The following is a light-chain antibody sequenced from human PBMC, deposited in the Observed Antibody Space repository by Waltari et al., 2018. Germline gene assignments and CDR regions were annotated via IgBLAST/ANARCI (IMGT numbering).Light chain of an antibody. V-gene: IGKV1-39*01. CDR2: AAS. CDR1: QSISSY. J-gene: IGKJ4*01. CDR3: QQSYSTPLT. Sequence: DIQMTQSPSSLSASVGDRVTTTCRASQSISSYLNWYQHKPGKAPKLLIYAASSLQSGVPSRFSGSGSGTDFTLTISSLQPEDFATYYCQQSYSTPLTFGGGTKVEIK.